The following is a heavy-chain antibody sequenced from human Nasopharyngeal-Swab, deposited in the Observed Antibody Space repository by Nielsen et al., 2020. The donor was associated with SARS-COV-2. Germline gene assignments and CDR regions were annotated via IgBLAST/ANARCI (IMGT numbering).Heavy chain of an antibody. V-gene: IGHV3-23*03. J-gene: IGHJ6*02. D-gene: IGHD3-10*01. CDR2: IYSGGSST. CDR1: GFSFSSYA. CDR3: AKSIDPMGYGLDV. Sequence: GESLKISCAASGFSFSSYAMNWVRQAPGKGLEWVAIIYSGGSSTYFADSVKGRFTISRDDSSNTLYLQMSSLRAEDTAVYYCAKSIDPMGYGLDVWGQGTTVTVSS.